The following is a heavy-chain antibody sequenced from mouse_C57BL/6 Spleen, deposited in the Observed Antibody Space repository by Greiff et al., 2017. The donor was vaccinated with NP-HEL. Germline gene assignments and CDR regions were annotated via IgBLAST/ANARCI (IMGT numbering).Heavy chain of an antibody. Sequence: EVQLQQSGPGLVKPSQSLSLTCSVTGYSITSGYYWNWIRQFPGNKLEWMGYISYDGSNNYNPSLKNRISITRDTSKNQFFLKLNSVTTEDTATYYCARVADDGYYVGYFDVWGTGTTVTVSS. CDR3: ARVADDGYYVGYFDV. CDR2: ISYDGSN. J-gene: IGHJ1*03. CDR1: GYSITSGYY. V-gene: IGHV3-6*01. D-gene: IGHD2-3*01.